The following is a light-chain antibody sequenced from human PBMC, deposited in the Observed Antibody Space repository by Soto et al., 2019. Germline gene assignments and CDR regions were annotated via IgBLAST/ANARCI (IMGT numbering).Light chain of an antibody. CDR3: QQYNSYRT. Sequence: DIQRTQSPSTLSASVGDRVTITCRARQSISIWLAWYQQKPGKAPKLLIYDASILKSGVPSRFSGSGSGTEFTLTIRSLQPDDFATYYCQQYNSYRTFGQGTKVDIK. CDR2: DAS. J-gene: IGKJ1*01. V-gene: IGKV1-5*01. CDR1: QSISIW.